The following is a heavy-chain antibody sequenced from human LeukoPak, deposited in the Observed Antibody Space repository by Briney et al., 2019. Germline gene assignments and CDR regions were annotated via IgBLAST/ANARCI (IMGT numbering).Heavy chain of an antibody. CDR3: ATHPRGGTMVRGVIYYLDY. V-gene: IGHV3-23*01. Sequence: GGPLKLSCAASGLTFSSYAMSWVRKAPGKGLEWVSAISGSGGSTYYADSVKGRFTISRDNSKNTLYLQMNSLRAEDTAVYYCATHPRGGTMVRGVIYYLDYWGQGTLVTVSS. CDR2: ISGSGGST. CDR1: GLTFSSYA. J-gene: IGHJ4*02. D-gene: IGHD3-10*01.